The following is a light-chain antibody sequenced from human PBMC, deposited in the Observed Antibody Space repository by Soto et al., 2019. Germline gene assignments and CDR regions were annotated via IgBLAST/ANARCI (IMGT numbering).Light chain of an antibody. CDR3: SSYTTSRAYV. CDR1: SSDVGGYNH. CDR2: EVS. Sequence: QSALTQPASVSGSPGQSITISCTGSSSDVGGYNHVSWYQQHPGKAPKLMIYEVSNRPSGVSNRFSGSKSGNTASLTISGLQAEDEADYYCSSYTTSRAYVFGIGTKVTVL. V-gene: IGLV2-14*01. J-gene: IGLJ1*01.